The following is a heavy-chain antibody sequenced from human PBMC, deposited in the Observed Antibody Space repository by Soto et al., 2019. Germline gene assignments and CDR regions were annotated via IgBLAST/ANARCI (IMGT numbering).Heavy chain of an antibody. D-gene: IGHD4-17*01. Sequence: ASVKVSCKASGYTFTSYYMHWVRQAPGQGLEWMGIINPSGGSTSYAQKFQGRVTMTRDTSTSTVYMELSSLRSEDTAVYYCARAIRKTTWNYGMDVWGQGTTVTVSS. CDR1: GYTFTSYY. CDR2: INPSGGST. J-gene: IGHJ6*02. V-gene: IGHV1-46*01. CDR3: ARAIRKTTWNYGMDV.